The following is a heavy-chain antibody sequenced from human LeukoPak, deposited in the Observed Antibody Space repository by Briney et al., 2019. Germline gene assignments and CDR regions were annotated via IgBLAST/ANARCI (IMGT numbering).Heavy chain of an antibody. CDR3: ARDHYDRSYAFDI. Sequence: GGSLRLSCAASGFTFSSYEMNWVRQAPGKGPEWVSYISSSGSTIYYADSVKGRFTISRDNAKNSLYLQMNSLRAEDTAVYYCARDHYDRSYAFDIWGQGTMVTVSS. J-gene: IGHJ3*02. CDR1: GFTFSSYE. CDR2: ISSSGSTI. V-gene: IGHV3-48*03. D-gene: IGHD3-22*01.